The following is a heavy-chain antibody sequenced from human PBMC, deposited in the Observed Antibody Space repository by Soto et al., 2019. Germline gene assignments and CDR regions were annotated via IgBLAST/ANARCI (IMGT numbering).Heavy chain of an antibody. J-gene: IGHJ4*02. CDR3: AHMTSSIWNFDY. D-gene: IGHD6-13*01. Sequence: QITLKESGPTLVKPTQTLTLTCTFSGFSLSTSGVGVGWIRQPPGKALEWLALIYWDDDKRYSPSLKSRLTITKDTSKNQVVLTMTNMDTVDTATYYCAHMTSSIWNFDYWGQGTLVTVSS. CDR2: IYWDDDK. V-gene: IGHV2-5*02. CDR1: GFSLSTSGVG.